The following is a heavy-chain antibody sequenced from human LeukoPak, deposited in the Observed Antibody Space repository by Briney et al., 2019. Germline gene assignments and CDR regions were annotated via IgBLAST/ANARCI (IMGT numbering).Heavy chain of an antibody. J-gene: IGHJ6*03. Sequence: ASVKLSCTASGGTFSSYTFTWVRQAPGQGLEWMGGIIPIFGTVNYAPNFQGRVTIAADESTTTAYMELRSLRSDDTAVYYCARSSYSSSWYLLVLGSYMDVWGKGTTVTVSS. D-gene: IGHD6-13*01. V-gene: IGHV1-69*13. CDR2: IIPIFGTV. CDR1: GGTFSSYT. CDR3: ARSSYSSSWYLLVLGSYMDV.